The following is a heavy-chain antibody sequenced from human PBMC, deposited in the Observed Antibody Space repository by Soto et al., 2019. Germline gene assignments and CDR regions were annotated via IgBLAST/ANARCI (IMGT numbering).Heavy chain of an antibody. CDR3: AKYMVATIYFDY. V-gene: IGHV3-23*01. Sequence: GGSLRLSCAASGFTFINYAMSWVRQAPGRGLEWVSTISGSGVTTYYADSVKGRFTISRDNSKNTLYLQMNSLRAEDTAEYYCAKYMVATIYFDYWGQGALVTVSS. J-gene: IGHJ4*02. CDR1: GFTFINYA. CDR2: ISGSGVTT. D-gene: IGHD5-12*01.